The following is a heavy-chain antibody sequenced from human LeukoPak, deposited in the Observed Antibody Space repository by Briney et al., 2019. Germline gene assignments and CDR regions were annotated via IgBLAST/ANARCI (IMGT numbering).Heavy chain of an antibody. V-gene: IGHV3-48*03. CDR1: GFTFSSYE. CDR3: ARESDYGDFFFDY. D-gene: IGHD4-17*01. CDR2: ISSSGGII. Sequence: PGGSLRLSCAASGFTFSSYEMSWVRQAPGKGLEWVSYISSSGGIIYYADSVKGRFTISRGNAKNSLYLQMNSLRAEDTAVYYCARESDYGDFFFDYWGQGTLSPSPQ. J-gene: IGHJ4*02.